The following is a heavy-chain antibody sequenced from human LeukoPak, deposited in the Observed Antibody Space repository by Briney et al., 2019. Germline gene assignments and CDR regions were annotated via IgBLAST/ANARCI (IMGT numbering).Heavy chain of an antibody. CDR1: GFTFSSYT. J-gene: IGHJ4*02. D-gene: IGHD3-16*01. V-gene: IGHV3-21*01. Sequence: PGGSLRLSCAASGFTFSSYTMDWVRQAPGKGLEWVSSISSSSDYIFYADSVKGRFTISRDNAQNSLYLQMNSLRVEDTAVYYCASGHYDDVWGSISPTNYFDNWGQGTLVTVSS. CDR3: ASGHYDDVWGSISPTNYFDN. CDR2: ISSSSDYI.